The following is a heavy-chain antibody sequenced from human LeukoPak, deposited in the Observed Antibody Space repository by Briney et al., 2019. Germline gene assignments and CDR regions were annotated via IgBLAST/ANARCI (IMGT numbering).Heavy chain of an antibody. CDR2: IYYSGNT. V-gene: IGHV4-59*01. CDR1: GGSISSYY. CDR3: ARVGAAAGFDL. Sequence: TSETLSLTCTVSGGSISSYYWSWIRQPPGKGLEWIGYIYYSGNTNYNPSLKSRLTISVDTSNNQFSLKLSSVTAADTAVYYCARVGAAAGFDLWGRGTLVTVS. J-gene: IGHJ2*01. D-gene: IGHD6-13*01.